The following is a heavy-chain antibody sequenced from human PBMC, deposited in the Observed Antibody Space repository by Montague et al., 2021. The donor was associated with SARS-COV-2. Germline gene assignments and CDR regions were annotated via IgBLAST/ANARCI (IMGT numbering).Heavy chain of an antibody. CDR3: ARSSGWYCARSNYYYYYGMDV. V-gene: IGHV4-59*01. J-gene: IGHJ6*02. Sequence: SETLSLTCTVIGGSISGYYWNWVRQPPGNGLEWIGYIYYSGSTNYNPSLRGRVTISVDTSKNQFSLRLSSVTAADTAVYYCARSSGWYCARSNYYYYYGMDVWGQGTTVTGSS. CDR2: IYYSGST. CDR1: GGSISGYY. D-gene: IGHD6-19*01.